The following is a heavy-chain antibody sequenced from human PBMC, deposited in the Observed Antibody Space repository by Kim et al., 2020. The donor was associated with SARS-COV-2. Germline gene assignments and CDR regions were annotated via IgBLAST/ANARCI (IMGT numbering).Heavy chain of an antibody. Sequence: SETLSLTCTVSGGSISSSSYYWGWIRQPPGKGLEWIGSIYYSGSTYYNPSLKSRVTISVDTSKNQFSLKLSSVTAADTAVYYCARPKRSYCSGGSCYWFDPWGRGTLVTVSS. CDR2: IYYSGST. V-gene: IGHV4-39*01. D-gene: IGHD2-15*01. CDR1: GGSISSSSYY. J-gene: IGHJ5*02. CDR3: ARPKRSYCSGGSCYWFDP.